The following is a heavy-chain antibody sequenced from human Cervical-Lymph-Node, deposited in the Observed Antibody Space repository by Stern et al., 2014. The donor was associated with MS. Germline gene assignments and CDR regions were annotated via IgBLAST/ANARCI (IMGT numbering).Heavy chain of an antibody. CDR1: GFTFSSYS. D-gene: IGHD1-20*01. CDR2: ISSSSSYI. J-gene: IGHJ6*02. CDR3: ARVWDHNWNDIYYYYGMDV. V-gene: IGHV3-21*01. Sequence: EVQLVESGGGLVKPGGSLRLSCAASGFTFSSYSMNWVRQAPGKGLEWVSSISSSSSYIYYADSVKGRFTISRDNAKNSLYLQMNSLRAEDTAVYYRARVWDHNWNDIYYYYGMDVWGQGTTVTVSS.